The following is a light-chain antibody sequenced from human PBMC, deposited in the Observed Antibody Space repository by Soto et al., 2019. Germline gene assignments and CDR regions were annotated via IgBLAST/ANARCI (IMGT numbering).Light chain of an antibody. CDR2: GAS. V-gene: IGKV3-15*01. J-gene: IGKJ1*01. Sequence: DIVMTQSPASLSVSPGDRATLSCRASQSVSSNLAWYQQKPGQAPRLLIYGASTRHTGIPTRFSGSGSGTEFTLTISSLQSEDFAVYYCQQYGTWWTFGQGTKVEIK. CDR3: QQYGTWWT. CDR1: QSVSSN.